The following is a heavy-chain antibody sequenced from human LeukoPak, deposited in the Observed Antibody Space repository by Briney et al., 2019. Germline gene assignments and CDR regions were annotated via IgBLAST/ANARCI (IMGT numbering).Heavy chain of an antibody. CDR3: ARAGIRYCSGGSCYHDY. J-gene: IGHJ4*02. Sequence: PSETLSLTCTVSGGSISSYYWSWIRQPAGKGLEWIGRIYTSGSTNYNPSLKCRVTMSVDTSKNQFSLKLSSVTAADTAVYYCARAGIRYCSGGSCYHDYWGQGTLVTVSS. CDR2: IYTSGST. V-gene: IGHV4-4*07. D-gene: IGHD2-15*01. CDR1: GGSISSYY.